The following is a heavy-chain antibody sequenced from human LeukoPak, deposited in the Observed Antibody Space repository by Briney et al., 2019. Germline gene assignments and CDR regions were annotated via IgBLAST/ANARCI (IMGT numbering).Heavy chain of an antibody. Sequence: PGGSLRLSCAASGFDFSDYSVDWVRQTTGKGLEWVSSISSSSNDIYYADSLKGRFTISRDNAKSSVYLQMNSLGADDTAVYYCARGGQRFGELLFDYWGQGSLVTVSS. CDR1: GFDFSDYS. CDR3: ARGGQRFGELLFDY. J-gene: IGHJ4*02. CDR2: ISSSSNDI. D-gene: IGHD3-10*01. V-gene: IGHV3-21*01.